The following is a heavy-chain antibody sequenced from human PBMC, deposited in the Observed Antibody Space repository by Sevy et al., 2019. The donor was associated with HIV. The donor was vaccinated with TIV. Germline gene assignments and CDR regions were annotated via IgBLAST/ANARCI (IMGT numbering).Heavy chain of an antibody. Sequence: GGSLRLSCAASGFTFRNYAMNWVRQAPGKGLEWISGISGTGGSGDKTNYADSVKGRFTISRDDSKNSLYLQLNTLRAEDVGIYYCARKYDSSGYFDYWGQGTLVTVSS. CDR1: GFTFRNYA. CDR3: ARKYDSSGYFDY. J-gene: IGHJ4*02. CDR2: ISGTGGSGDKT. D-gene: IGHD3-22*01. V-gene: IGHV3-23*01.